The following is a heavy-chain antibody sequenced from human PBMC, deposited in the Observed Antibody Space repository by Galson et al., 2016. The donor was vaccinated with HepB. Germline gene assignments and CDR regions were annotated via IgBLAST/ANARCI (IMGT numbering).Heavy chain of an antibody. D-gene: IGHD2-15*01. Sequence: ETLSLTCTVSGGSVSSGSYYWSWIRQPPGKGLEWIGYMYYSGSTNYNPSLKSRVTISVDTSKNQFSLKLSSVTPADTAVYYCARDLYCSGGSCYRGRGMDVWGQGTMVTVSS. CDR2: MYYSGST. J-gene: IGHJ6*02. V-gene: IGHV4-61*01. CDR3: ARDLYCSGGSCYRGRGMDV. CDR1: GGSVSSGSYY.